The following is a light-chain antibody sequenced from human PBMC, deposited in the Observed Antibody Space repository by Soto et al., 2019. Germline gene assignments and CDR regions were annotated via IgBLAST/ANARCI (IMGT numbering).Light chain of an antibody. CDR3: HQYGSSPYT. CDR2: GAS. V-gene: IGKV3-20*01. CDR1: QSVSSSY. J-gene: IGKJ2*01. Sequence: EIVLTQSPGTLSLSPGERATLSCSASQSVSSSYLAWYQQKPGQAPRLLIYGASSRATGIPDRFSGSGSGTDFTLTISILEPEDFAVYYCHQYGSSPYTFGQGTKLEIK.